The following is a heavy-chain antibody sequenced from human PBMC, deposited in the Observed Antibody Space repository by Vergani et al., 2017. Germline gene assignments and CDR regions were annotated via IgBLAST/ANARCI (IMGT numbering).Heavy chain of an antibody. V-gene: IGHV3-9*01. Sequence: EVQLVESGGGLIQPGMSLRLSCAASGFTLDDYAMHWVRQASGKGLEWVAGVSWNGNKTAHADSVKGRFTISRDTVKNLLYLEMKSLRREDTALYYCAKSIRGGARGNFDSWGQGTLVSVSS. CDR3: AKSIRGGARGNFDS. D-gene: IGHD1-26*01. J-gene: IGHJ5*01. CDR1: GFTLDDYA. CDR2: VSWNGNKT.